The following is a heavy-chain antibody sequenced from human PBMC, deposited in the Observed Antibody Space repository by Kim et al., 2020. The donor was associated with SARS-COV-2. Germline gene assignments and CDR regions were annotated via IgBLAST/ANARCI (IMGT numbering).Heavy chain of an antibody. Sequence: GGSLRLSCAASGFTFSSYWMHWVRQAPGKGLVWVSRINSDGSSTSYADSVKGRFTISRDNAKNTLYLQMNSLRAEDTAVYYCARAVSGDYEGSYGMDVWGQGTTVTVSS. CDR2: INSDGSST. CDR3: ARAVSGDYEGSYGMDV. CDR1: GFTFSSYW. D-gene: IGHD4-17*01. J-gene: IGHJ6*02. V-gene: IGHV3-74*01.